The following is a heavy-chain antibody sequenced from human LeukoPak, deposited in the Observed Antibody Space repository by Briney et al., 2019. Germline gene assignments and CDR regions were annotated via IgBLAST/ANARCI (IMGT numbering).Heavy chain of an antibody. CDR1: GFTFSAYA. V-gene: IGHV3-23*01. D-gene: IGHD1-26*01. CDR2: SSDSAGST. CDR3: AKQSAGVTTGYFDY. J-gene: IGHJ4*02. Sequence: GGSLRLSCAASGFTFSAYAMSWVCQAPGKGLEWVSSSSDSAGSTYYAASVTGRFTISRDSSRTTLYLQVNSLRAEDTAVYYCAKQSAGVTTGYFDYWGQGTLVTVSS.